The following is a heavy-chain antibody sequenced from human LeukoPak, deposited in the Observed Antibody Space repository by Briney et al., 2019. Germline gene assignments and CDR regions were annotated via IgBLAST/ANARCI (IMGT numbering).Heavy chain of an antibody. V-gene: IGHV3-30*04. D-gene: IGHD3-10*01. Sequence: GGSLRLSCAASGFTFSSYAMHWVRQAPGKGLEWVAVISYDGSNKYYADSVKGRFTISRDNSKNTLYLQMNSLRAEDTAVYYCAHYYGSGSYFLGNYFDYWGRGTLVTVSS. J-gene: IGHJ4*02. CDR1: GFTFSSYA. CDR2: ISYDGSNK. CDR3: AHYYGSGSYFLGNYFDY.